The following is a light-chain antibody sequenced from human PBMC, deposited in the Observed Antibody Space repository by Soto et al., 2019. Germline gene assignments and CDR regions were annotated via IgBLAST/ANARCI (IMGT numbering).Light chain of an antibody. V-gene: IGLV2-14*01. Sequence: QSALTQPASVTGSSGQSITISCTGTSSDVGAYNYVSWYQQHPGKAPKLMIFEVSDRPSGVSNRFSGSKSGNTASLTISGLQAEDEADYYCSSYTSSNTLIFGGGTQLTV. J-gene: IGLJ2*01. CDR1: SSDVGAYNY. CDR3: SSYTSSNTLI. CDR2: EVS.